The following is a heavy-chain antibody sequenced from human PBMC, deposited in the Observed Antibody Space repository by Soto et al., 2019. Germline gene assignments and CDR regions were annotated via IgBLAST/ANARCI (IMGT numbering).Heavy chain of an antibody. V-gene: IGHV3-7*01. CDR1: GFTFSSYW. CDR2: IKQDGSEK. J-gene: IGHJ6*03. D-gene: IGHD2-15*01. Sequence: GGSLRLSCAASGFTFSSYWMSWVRQAPGKGLEWVANIKQDGSEKYYVDSVKGRFTISRDNAKNSLYLQMNSLRAEDTAVYYCARDRLEGYCSGGSCYLRRHRNYYYYMDVWGKGTTVTVSS. CDR3: ARDRLEGYCSGGSCYLRRHRNYYYYMDV.